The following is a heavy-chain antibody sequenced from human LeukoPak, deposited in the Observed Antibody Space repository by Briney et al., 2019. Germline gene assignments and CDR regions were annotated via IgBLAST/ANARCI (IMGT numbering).Heavy chain of an antibody. D-gene: IGHD3-22*01. J-gene: IGHJ4*02. CDR1: GFTFSSYSMN. CDR2: IYYSGST. Sequence: GSLRLSCAASGFTFSSYSMNWVRQPPGKGLERIGSIYYSGSTYYNPSLKSRVTISVDTSKNQFSLKLSSVTAADTAVYYCARHRPPMIVVGWGQGTLVTVSS. V-gene: IGHV4-39*01. CDR3: ARHRPPMIVVG.